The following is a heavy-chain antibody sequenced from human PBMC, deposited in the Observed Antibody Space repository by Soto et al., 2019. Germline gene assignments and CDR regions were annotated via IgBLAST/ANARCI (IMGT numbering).Heavy chain of an antibody. D-gene: IGHD6-13*01. CDR3: ANGGRQRLVTSDFNY. V-gene: IGHV3-30*18. CDR1: GFTFSDYA. Sequence: VQLVESGGGVVQPGRSLRLSCAASGFTFSDYAMHWVRQAPGKGLEWVAVVSHDGRNTHYAESVKGRFTIYIVSTKNTVPLEITSLSAEDTAVYYWANGGRQRLVTSDFNYWGQGALVTVSS. J-gene: IGHJ4*02. CDR2: VSHDGRNT.